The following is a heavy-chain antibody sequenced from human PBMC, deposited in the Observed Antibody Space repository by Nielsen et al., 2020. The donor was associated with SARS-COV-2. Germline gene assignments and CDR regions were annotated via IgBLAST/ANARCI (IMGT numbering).Heavy chain of an antibody. CDR2: ISYDGSNK. CDR1: GFTFSSYG. CDR3: AKLPTKPGVIRFDY. V-gene: IGHV3-30*18. J-gene: IGHJ4*02. Sequence: GGSLRLSCAASGFTFSSYGMHWVRQAPGKGLEWVAVISYDGSNKYYADSVKGRFTISRDNSKNTLYLQMNSLRAEDTAVYYCAKLPTKPGVIRFDYWGQGTLVTVSS. D-gene: IGHD3-10*01.